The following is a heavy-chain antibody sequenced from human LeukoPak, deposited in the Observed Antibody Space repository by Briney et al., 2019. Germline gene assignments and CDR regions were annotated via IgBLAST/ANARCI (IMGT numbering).Heavy chain of an antibody. CDR3: AIVGGIVGATPPPY. Sequence: PGRSLRLSCAASGFTFSSYGMHWVRQAPGKGLEWVAVISYDGSNKYYADSVKGRFTISRDNSKNTLYLQMNSLRAEDTAVYYCAIVGGIVGATPPPYWGQGTLVTVSS. CDR1: GFTFSSYG. V-gene: IGHV3-30*03. J-gene: IGHJ4*02. D-gene: IGHD1-26*01. CDR2: ISYDGSNK.